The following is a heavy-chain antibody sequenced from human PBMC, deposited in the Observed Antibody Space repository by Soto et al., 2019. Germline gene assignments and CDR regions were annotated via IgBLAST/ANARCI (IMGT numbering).Heavy chain of an antibody. CDR1: GFTFSSYD. CDR2: IGTAGDT. Sequence: EVQLVESGGGLVQPGGSLRLSCAASGFTFSSYDMHWVRQATGKGLEWVSAIGTAGDTYYPGSVKGRFTISRENAKNSLYLQMNSLRAGDTAVYYCARGWSGVGGYDLGDYWGQGTLVTVSS. J-gene: IGHJ4*02. V-gene: IGHV3-13*04. CDR3: ARGWSGVGGYDLGDY. D-gene: IGHD5-12*01.